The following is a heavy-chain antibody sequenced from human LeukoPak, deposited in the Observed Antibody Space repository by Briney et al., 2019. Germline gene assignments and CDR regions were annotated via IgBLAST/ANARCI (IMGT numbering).Heavy chain of an antibody. D-gene: IGHD3-10*01. CDR3: ARGITMVRGVTTYRPYYYYYYMDV. CDR1: GFTFSTYA. CDR2: INHSGST. V-gene: IGHV4-34*01. Sequence: SGGSLRLSCAASGFTFSTYAMNLIRQPPGKGLEWIGEINHSGSTNYNPSLKSRVTISVDTSKNQFSLKLSSVTAADTAVYYCARGITMVRGVTTYRPYYYYYYMDVWGKGTTVTVSS. J-gene: IGHJ6*03.